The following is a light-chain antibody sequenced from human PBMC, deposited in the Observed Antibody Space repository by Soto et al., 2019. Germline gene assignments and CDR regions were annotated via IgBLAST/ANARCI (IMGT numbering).Light chain of an antibody. J-gene: IGKJ1*01. CDR1: QSISNW. CDR2: DAS. V-gene: IGKV1-5*01. CDR3: QQYNSYPWT. Sequence: DIQMTQSPSTLSASVGDRVTITCRASQSISNWLAWYQQKPGKAPKLLIYDASSMESGVPSRFSGSGSGTEFALTISSLQPDHFATYYCQQYNSYPWTFGQGTKVEIK.